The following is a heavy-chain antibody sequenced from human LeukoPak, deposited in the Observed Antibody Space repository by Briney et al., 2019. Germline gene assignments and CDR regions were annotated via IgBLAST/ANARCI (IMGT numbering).Heavy chain of an antibody. CDR3: ARDCKPQYGGRPRRYFDL. Sequence: SETLSLTCAVYGGSFSGYYWSWIRQPPGKGLEWIGEINHSGSTNYNPSLKSRVTISVDTSKNQFSLKLSSVTAADTAVYYCARDCKPQYGGRPRRYFDLWGRGTLVTVSS. CDR2: INHSGST. CDR1: GGSFSGYY. V-gene: IGHV4-34*01. J-gene: IGHJ2*01. D-gene: IGHD4-23*01.